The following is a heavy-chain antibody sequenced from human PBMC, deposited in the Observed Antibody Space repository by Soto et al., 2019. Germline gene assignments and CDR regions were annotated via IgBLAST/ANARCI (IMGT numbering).Heavy chain of an antibody. Sequence: SVKVSCKASGGTFSSYTISWVRQAPGQGLEWMGRIIPILGIANYAQKFQGRVTITADKSTSTAYMELSSLRSEDTAVYYCARGRDSYGANWFDPWGQGTQVTVSS. CDR2: IIPILGIA. D-gene: IGHD5-18*01. V-gene: IGHV1-69*02. CDR3: ARGRDSYGANWFDP. CDR1: GGTFSSYT. J-gene: IGHJ5*02.